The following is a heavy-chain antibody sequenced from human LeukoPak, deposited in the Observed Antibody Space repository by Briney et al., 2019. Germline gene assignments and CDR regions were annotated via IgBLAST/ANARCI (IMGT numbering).Heavy chain of an antibody. J-gene: IGHJ6*03. CDR1: GFTFSTYS. Sequence: GGSLRLSCAASGFTFSTYSMNWVRQAPGKGLEWVSYISSSSSSIYYADSVKGRFTISRDNAKNSLYLQMISPRAEDTAVYYCASDPGDVWGKGTTVTVS. V-gene: IGHV3-48*04. CDR2: ISSSSSSI. CDR3: ASDPGDV.